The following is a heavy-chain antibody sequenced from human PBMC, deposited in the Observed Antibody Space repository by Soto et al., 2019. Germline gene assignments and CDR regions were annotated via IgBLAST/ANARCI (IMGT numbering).Heavy chain of an antibody. CDR2: IFPKSGGT. D-gene: IGHD3-9*01. CDR1: GFSFTNYY. J-gene: IGHJ6*02. Sequence: QELLMQSGADMKKPGASVKVSCKSSGFSFTNYYLHWVRQAPGQGPEWMGWIFPKSGGTRSAQRFRDRLTLATDTAITTVYLERTSLSPDDTAIYFCAREGMFHYETADYYPSNYGLDVWGQGTTVTVPS. V-gene: IGHV1-2*02. CDR3: AREGMFHYETADYYPSNYGLDV.